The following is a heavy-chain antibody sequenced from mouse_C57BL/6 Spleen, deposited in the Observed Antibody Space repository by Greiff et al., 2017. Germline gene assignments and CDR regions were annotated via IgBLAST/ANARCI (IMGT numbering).Heavy chain of an antibody. J-gene: IGHJ3*01. V-gene: IGHV14-1*01. CDR1: GFTINDYY. CDR3: TQLSLLLSDAWFAY. D-gene: IGHD1-1*01. CDR2: IDPVGGDT. Sequence: VQLQQSGAELVRPGASVKLSCTASGFTINDYYMHWVKQRPEQGLEWIGRIDPVGGDTEYAPKFQGKATMTADTSSNTAYRQLSSLTSEDAAVYYCTQLSLLLSDAWFAYWGQGTLVTVSA.